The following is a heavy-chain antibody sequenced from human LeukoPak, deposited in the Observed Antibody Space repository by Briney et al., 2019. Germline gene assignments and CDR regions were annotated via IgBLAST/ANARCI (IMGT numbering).Heavy chain of an antibody. CDR1: GYTFTGYY. CDR2: INPNSGGT. V-gene: IGHV1-2*02. D-gene: IGHD2-15*01. CDR3: ARESPEVVVAATLHNRFGP. Sequence: ASVKVSCKASGYTFTGYYMHCVRQAPGQGLEWMGWINPNSGGTNYAQKFQGRVTMTRDTSISTAYMELSRLRSDDTAVYYCARESPEVVVAATLHNRFGPWGQGTLVTVSS. J-gene: IGHJ5*02.